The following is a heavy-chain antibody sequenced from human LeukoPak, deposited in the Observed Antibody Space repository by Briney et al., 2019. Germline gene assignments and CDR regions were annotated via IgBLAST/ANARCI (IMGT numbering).Heavy chain of an antibody. J-gene: IGHJ4*02. CDR2: IWYEGSDK. Sequence: GGSLRLSCVASGFTFSSYGMHWVRQAPGKGLEWLASIWYEGSDKYYADSVKGRITISRDNSKNTLSLQMNSLRPEDTAVYYCGKGGTRGTYYVDSWGQGTLVTVSS. CDR1: GFTFSSYG. D-gene: IGHD1-1*01. CDR3: GKGGTRGTYYVDS. V-gene: IGHV3-30*02.